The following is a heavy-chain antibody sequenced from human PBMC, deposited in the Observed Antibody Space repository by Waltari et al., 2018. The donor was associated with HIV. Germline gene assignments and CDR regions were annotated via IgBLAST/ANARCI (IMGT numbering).Heavy chain of an antibody. CDR3: ASGYSSSWRSDHYYYCMDV. Sequence: EVQLVESGGGLVQPGGSLRLSCAASGFTFSSYWMHWVRQAPGKGLGWFSRINRDGGSTSYADSGKGRFTISRDNAKSTLYLQMTSLRAEDTAVYYCASGYSSSWRSDHYYYCMDVWGQGTTVTVSS. CDR1: GFTFSSYW. D-gene: IGHD6-13*01. V-gene: IGHV3-74*01. J-gene: IGHJ6*02. CDR2: INRDGGST.